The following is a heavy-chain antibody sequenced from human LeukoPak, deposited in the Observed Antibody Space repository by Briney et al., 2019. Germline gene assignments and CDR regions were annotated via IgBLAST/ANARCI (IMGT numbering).Heavy chain of an antibody. CDR3: AREVCIGGSCSVFDY. CDR1: GFTFSSYW. J-gene: IGHJ4*02. D-gene: IGHD2-15*01. V-gene: IGHV3-74*01. CDR2: INSDGSSR. Sequence: PGGSLRLSCAASGFTFSSYWMHWVRQAPGKGLVWVSRINSDGSSRTYADSVKGRFTISRDNAKNTLSLHMNSLRTEDTAVYYCAREVCIGGSCSVFDYWGQGTLVTVSS.